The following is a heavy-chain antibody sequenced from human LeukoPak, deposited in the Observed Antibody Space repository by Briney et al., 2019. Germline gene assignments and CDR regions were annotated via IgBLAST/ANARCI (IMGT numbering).Heavy chain of an antibody. CDR1: GGSFSGYY. Sequence: PSETLSLTCAVYGGSFSGYYWSWIRQPPGKGLAWIGEINHSGSTNYNPSLKSRVTISVDTSKNQFSLKLSSVTAADTAVYYCARGHSSSWYAKGWFDPWGQGTLVTVSS. V-gene: IGHV4-34*01. CDR3: ARGHSSSWYAKGWFDP. J-gene: IGHJ5*02. D-gene: IGHD6-13*01. CDR2: INHSGST.